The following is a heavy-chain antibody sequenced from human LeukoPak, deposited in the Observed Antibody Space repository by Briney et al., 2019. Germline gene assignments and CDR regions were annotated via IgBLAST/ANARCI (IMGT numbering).Heavy chain of an antibody. J-gene: IGHJ6*02. Sequence: GGSLRLSCAASGFTLRSYWMNWVRQAPGKGPEWVANIKQDGSEKNYVDSVKGRFTIARDNAKNSLYLQMNSLRAEDTAVYYCARDWGGDYYYGMDVWGQGTTVTVSS. CDR2: IKQDGSEK. CDR3: ARDWGGDYYYGMDV. V-gene: IGHV3-7*01. D-gene: IGHD3-16*01. CDR1: GFTLRSYW.